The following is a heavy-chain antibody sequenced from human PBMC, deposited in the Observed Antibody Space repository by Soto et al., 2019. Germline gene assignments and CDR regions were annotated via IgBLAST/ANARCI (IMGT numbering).Heavy chain of an antibody. J-gene: IGHJ4*02. Sequence: TGGSLRLSCAASGFTFSSYWMHWVRQAPGKGLVWVSRINSDGSSTSYADTVKGRFTISRDNAKNTLYLQMNSLRAEDTAVYYCVRSGYYSDFDYWGQGTLVTVS. CDR1: GFTFSSYW. CDR2: INSDGSST. CDR3: VRSGYYSDFDY. D-gene: IGHD3-22*01. V-gene: IGHV3-74*01.